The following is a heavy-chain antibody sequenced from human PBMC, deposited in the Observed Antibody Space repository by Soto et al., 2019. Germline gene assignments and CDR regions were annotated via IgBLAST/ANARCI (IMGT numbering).Heavy chain of an antibody. Sequence: PGESLKISCKGSGYTLTDYWIGWVRQMPGKGLEWMGIIHPRDSDIRYSPSFQGHITFSVDKSISTAYLKWSSLKASDTAMYYCAREGCSSTSCYPPYYYYGMDVWGQGTTVTVSS. D-gene: IGHD2-2*01. V-gene: IGHV5-51*01. CDR1: GYTLTDYW. CDR2: IHPRDSDI. J-gene: IGHJ6*02. CDR3: AREGCSSTSCYPPYYYYGMDV.